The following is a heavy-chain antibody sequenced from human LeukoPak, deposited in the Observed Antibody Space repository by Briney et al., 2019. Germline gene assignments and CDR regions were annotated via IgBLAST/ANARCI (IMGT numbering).Heavy chain of an antibody. CDR2: IYPGGGGT. V-gene: IGHV5-51*01. CDR3: ARLRAAAGTGHEY. Sequence: GESLKISCKGSGYSITSYWIGWVRQLAGKGQQWMGIIYPGGGGTRYCPYFQSQVTITANKSINNTYLQRSNLQASDAAMYYCARLRAAAGTGHEYWGQGTLVTVSS. J-gene: IGHJ4*02. D-gene: IGHD6-13*01. CDR1: GYSITSYW.